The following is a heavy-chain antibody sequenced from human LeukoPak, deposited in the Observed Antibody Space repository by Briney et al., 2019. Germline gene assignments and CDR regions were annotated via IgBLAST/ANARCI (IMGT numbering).Heavy chain of an antibody. CDR2: IIPIFGTA. V-gene: IGHV1-69*13. D-gene: IGHD4-11*01. CDR3: ARDGRTTVSPRGYYYYYYYMDV. CDR1: GGTFSSYA. J-gene: IGHJ6*03. Sequence: GASVKVSCKASGGTFSSYAISWVRQAPGQGLEWMGGIIPIFGTANYAQKFQGRVTITADESTSTAYMELSSLRSEDTAVYYCARDGRTTVSPRGYYYYYYYMDVWGIGTTVTVSS.